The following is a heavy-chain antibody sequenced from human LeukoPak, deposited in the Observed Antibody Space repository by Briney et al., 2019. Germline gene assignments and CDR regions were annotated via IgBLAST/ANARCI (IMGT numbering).Heavy chain of an antibody. Sequence: GGSLRLSCAASGFTFSSYSMTWVRQAPGKGLEWVSGISGSGGSTNYADSVEGRFTISRDNSKDTLYLQMNSLRAEDTAVYYCAKDPNGSGPDFDYWGQGTLVTVSS. D-gene: IGHD3-10*01. CDR3: AKDPNGSGPDFDY. V-gene: IGHV3-23*01. CDR1: GFTFSSYS. J-gene: IGHJ4*02. CDR2: ISGSGGST.